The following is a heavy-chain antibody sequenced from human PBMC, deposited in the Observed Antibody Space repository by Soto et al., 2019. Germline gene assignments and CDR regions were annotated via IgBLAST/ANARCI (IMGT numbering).Heavy chain of an antibody. Sequence: GGSLRLSCTASRFTFGYYAMSWVRQAPGKGLEWVAFIRSKAYGGTTEYAASVKGRFTISRDDSNNIAYLQMNSLKTEDTAVYYCTRESSGYDLYYGMDVWGQGTTVTVSS. CDR3: TRESSGYDLYYGMDV. CDR2: IRSKAYGGTT. CDR1: RFTFGYYA. D-gene: IGHD5-12*01. J-gene: IGHJ6*02. V-gene: IGHV3-49*04.